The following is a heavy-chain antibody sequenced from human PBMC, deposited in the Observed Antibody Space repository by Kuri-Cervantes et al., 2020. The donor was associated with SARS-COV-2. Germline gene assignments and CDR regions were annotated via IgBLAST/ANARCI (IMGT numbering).Heavy chain of an antibody. CDR2: IYTSGST. D-gene: IGHD1-14*01. Sequence: SETLSLTCTVSGGSISSGSYYWSWIRQPAGKGLEWIGYIYTSGSTNYNPSLKSRVTISVDTSKNQFSLKLSSVTAADTAVYYCARDSDFLEPSFDYWGQGTLVTVSS. V-gene: IGHV4-61*09. J-gene: IGHJ4*02. CDR1: GGSISSGSYY. CDR3: ARDSDFLEPSFDY.